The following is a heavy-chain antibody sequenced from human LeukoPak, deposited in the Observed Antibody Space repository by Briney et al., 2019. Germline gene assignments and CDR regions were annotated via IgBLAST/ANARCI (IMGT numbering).Heavy chain of an antibody. J-gene: IGHJ3*02. D-gene: IGHD3-10*01. CDR1: GYTFTGYY. CDR2: INPNSGGT. Sequence: ASVKVSCKASGYTFTGYYMHWVRQAPGQGLEWMGWINPNSGGTNYAQKLQGRVTMTRDRSISTAYMELSRLRSDDTAVYYCARDGMVQGVYDAFDIWGQGTMVTVSS. CDR3: ARDGMVQGVYDAFDI. V-gene: IGHV1-2*02.